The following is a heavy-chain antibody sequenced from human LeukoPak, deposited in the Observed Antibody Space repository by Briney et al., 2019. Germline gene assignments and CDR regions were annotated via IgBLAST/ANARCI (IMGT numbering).Heavy chain of an antibody. J-gene: IGHJ4*02. Sequence: GGSLRLSCAASGFTFSSYAMTWVRQAPGKGLEWVSAISYGGGSTYYADSVKGRFTISRDNSKNTLYLQMNSLRAEDTAVYYCAKVVGWYYDVDYWGQGTLVTVSS. CDR2: ISYGGGST. CDR3: AKVVGWYYDVDY. D-gene: IGHD3-22*01. CDR1: GFTFSSYA. V-gene: IGHV3-23*01.